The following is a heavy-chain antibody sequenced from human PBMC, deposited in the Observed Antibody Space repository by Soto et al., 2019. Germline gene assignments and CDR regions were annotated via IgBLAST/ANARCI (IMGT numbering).Heavy chain of an antibody. V-gene: IGHV4-59*01. CDR1: GGSISSYY. CDR2: IYYSGST. J-gene: IGHJ3*02. CDR3: ARHRPQSAIDI. Sequence: PSETLSLTCTVSGGSISSYYWSWIRQPPGKGLEWIGYIYYSGSTNYNPSLKSRVTISVDTSKNQFSLKLSSVTAADTAVYYCARHRPQSAIDIWGQATMVSVSS. D-gene: IGHD6-6*01.